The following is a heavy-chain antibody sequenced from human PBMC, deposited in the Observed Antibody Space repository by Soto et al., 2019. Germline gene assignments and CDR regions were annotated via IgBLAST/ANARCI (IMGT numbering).Heavy chain of an antibody. Sequence: SETLSLTCTVSGGSIRPYFWSWIRQAPGKGLEWIAYISYNGDTNYNPSLKSRVTISLDTSKNQFSLKLSSVTAADTAVYYCARSVVATGDFDYWGQGTLVTVSS. CDR3: ARSVVATGDFDY. J-gene: IGHJ4*02. D-gene: IGHD5-12*01. V-gene: IGHV4-59*01. CDR1: GGSIRPYF. CDR2: ISYNGDT.